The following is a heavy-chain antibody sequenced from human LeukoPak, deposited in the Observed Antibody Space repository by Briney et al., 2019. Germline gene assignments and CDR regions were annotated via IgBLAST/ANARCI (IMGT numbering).Heavy chain of an antibody. Sequence: QPGGSLRLSCSASGFTVSSNYMSWVRQAPGKGLEWVSVIYTADVTCCADGTTFYADSVKGRFTIFRDSSKNTMYHQMNSLRGDDAAVYYCASSFDRDSSGYDRPPGYWGQGTVVTVSS. D-gene: IGHD3-22*01. J-gene: IGHJ4*02. CDR1: GFTVSSNY. CDR2: IYTADVTCCADGTT. CDR3: ASSFDRDSSGYDRPPGY. V-gene: IGHV3-53*05.